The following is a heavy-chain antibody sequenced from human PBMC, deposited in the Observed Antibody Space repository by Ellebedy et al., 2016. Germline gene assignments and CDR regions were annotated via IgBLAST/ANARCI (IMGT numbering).Heavy chain of an antibody. CDR2: VNTFSGNT. CDR3: AKTSGWGYGEN. CDR1: GYTCTTFS. D-gene: IGHD3-10*01. J-gene: IGHJ4*02. V-gene: IGHV1-18*04. Sequence: ASVKVSXXASGYTCTTFSITWVRQFPGQGLEWMGFVNTFSGNTKFAQKFQGRVSMTTDSSTHTAYMDLRSLRSDDTAMYYCAKTSGWGYGENWGQGTLVTVSS.